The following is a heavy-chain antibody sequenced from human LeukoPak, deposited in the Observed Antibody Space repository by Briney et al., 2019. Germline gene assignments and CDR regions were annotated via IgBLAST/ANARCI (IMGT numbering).Heavy chain of an antibody. D-gene: IGHD5-18*01. CDR3: ARGEVDTAMDNYYYNGMDV. J-gene: IGHJ6*02. Sequence: SVKVSCKASGGTFSSYAISWVRQAPGQGLEWMGGIIPIFGTANYAQKFQGRVTITADESTSTAYMELSSLRSDDTAVYYCARGEVDTAMDNYYYNGMDVWGQGTTVTVSS. CDR1: GGTFSSYA. V-gene: IGHV1-69*13. CDR2: IIPIFGTA.